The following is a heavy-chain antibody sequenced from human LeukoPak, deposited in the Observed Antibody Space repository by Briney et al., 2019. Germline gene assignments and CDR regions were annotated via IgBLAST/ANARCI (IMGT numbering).Heavy chain of an antibody. V-gene: IGHV4-59*08. CDR1: GGSISSYY. CDR2: IYYSGST. J-gene: IGHJ4*02. Sequence: PSETLSLTCTVSGGSISSYYWSWIRQPPGKGLEWIGYIYYSGSTNYNPSLKSRVTISVDTSKNQFSLKLSSVTAADTAVYYCARVMATAERFFDYWSQGTLVTVSS. D-gene: IGHD5-24*01. CDR3: ARVMATAERFFDY.